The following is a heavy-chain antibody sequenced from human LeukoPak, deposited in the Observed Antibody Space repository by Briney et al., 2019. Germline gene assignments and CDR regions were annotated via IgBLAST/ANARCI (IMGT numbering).Heavy chain of an antibody. CDR3: AKDVGIAVAPDAFDI. CDR2: ISYDGSNK. Sequence: GGSLRLSCAASGFTFSSYGMHWVRQAPGKGLERVAVISYDGSNKYYADSVKGRFTISRDNSKNTLYLQMNSLRAEDTAVYYCAKDVGIAVAPDAFDIWGQGTMVTVSS. V-gene: IGHV3-30*18. CDR1: GFTFSSYG. J-gene: IGHJ3*02. D-gene: IGHD6-19*01.